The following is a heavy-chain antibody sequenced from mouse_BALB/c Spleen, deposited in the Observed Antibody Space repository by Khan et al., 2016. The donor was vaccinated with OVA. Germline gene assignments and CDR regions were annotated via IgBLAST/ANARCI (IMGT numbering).Heavy chain of an antibody. CDR1: GYTFTNYG. V-gene: IGHV9-3-1*01. D-gene: IGHD2-10*02. Sequence: QIQLVQSGPELKKPGETVKISCKASGYTFTNYGMHWVKQAPGKALKWMGWINTYTGEPTYADDFKGRFAFSLETSASTSYLQINYLKNEETATYCCARKEYGNYFDYWGQGTTLTVSS. J-gene: IGHJ2*01. CDR2: INTYTGEP. CDR3: ARKEYGNYFDY.